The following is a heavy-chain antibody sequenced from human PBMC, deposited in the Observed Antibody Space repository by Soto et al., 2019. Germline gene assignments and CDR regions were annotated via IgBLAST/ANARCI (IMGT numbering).Heavy chain of an antibody. Sequence: NFSLTCAITGASVSRIRAGWSWARQWPSRGLEGLGRTYYRYKWYYEYAVSVRGRITINPDTSKNQYSLQLNSVTPEDTAVYLCARGEQYSGRIFDYWGQGTLVTVSS. D-gene: IGHD1-26*01. CDR2: TYYRYKWYY. CDR3: ARGEQYSGRIFDY. CDR1: GASVSRIRAG. J-gene: IGHJ4*01. V-gene: IGHV6-1*01.